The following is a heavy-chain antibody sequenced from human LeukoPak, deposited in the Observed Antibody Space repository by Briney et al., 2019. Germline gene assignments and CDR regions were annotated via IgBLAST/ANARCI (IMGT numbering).Heavy chain of an antibody. CDR1: GYTFTGYF. D-gene: IGHD2-8*01. J-gene: IGHJ6*02. V-gene: IGHV1-2*02. CDR2: INPNSGGT. CDR3: ARDATYCTNGVCHYYYGMDV. Sequence: ASVKVSCKASGYTFTGYFIHWVRQAPGQGLEWMGWINPNSGGTNYAQKFRGRVTMTRDTSISTAYMELSRLRSDDTAVYYCARDATYCTNGVCHYYYGMDVWGQGTTVTVSS.